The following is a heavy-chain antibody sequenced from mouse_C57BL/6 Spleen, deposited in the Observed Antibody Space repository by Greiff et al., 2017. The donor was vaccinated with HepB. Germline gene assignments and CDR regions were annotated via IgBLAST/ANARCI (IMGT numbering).Heavy chain of an antibody. D-gene: IGHD1-1*01. J-gene: IGHJ1*03. CDR3: ARGVITTVVEKYFDV. Sequence: QVQLQQPGAELVRPGSSVKLSCKASGYTFTSYWMHWVKQRPIQGLEWIGNIDPSDSETHYNQKFKDKATLTVDKSSSTAYMQLSSLTSEDSAVYYCARGVITTVVEKYFDVWGTGTTVTVSS. CDR1: GYTFTSYW. CDR2: IDPSDSET. V-gene: IGHV1-52*01.